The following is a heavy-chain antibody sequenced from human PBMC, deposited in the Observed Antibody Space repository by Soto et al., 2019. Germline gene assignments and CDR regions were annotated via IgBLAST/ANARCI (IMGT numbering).Heavy chain of an antibody. CDR3: ALQTTRGYSTSAERGDY. CDR1: GGSISYYY. J-gene: IGHJ4*02. Sequence: SETLSLTCNVSGGSISYYYWTWIRQPPGRGLEWVGHIYSSGSTKYNPSLQSRVSISSDTSSNQFSLKMTSVTAADTAMYYCALQTTRGYSTSAERGDYWGQGTLVTVSS. V-gene: IGHV4-59*08. CDR2: IYSSGST. D-gene: IGHD6-25*01.